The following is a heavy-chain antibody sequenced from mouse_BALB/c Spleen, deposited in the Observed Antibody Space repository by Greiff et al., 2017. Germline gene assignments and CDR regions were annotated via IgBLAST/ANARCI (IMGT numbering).Heavy chain of an antibody. J-gene: IGHJ2*01. CDR3: ARGRDYYSSREYYFAY. CDR2: ISSGGST. CDR1: GFTFSSYA. D-gene: IGHD1-1*01. V-gene: IGHV5-6-5*01. Sequence: EVQGVESGGGLVKPGGSLKLSCAASGFTFSSYAMPWVRQTPEKRLEWVASISSGGSTYYPDSVKGRFTISRDNARNILYLQMSSLRSEDTAMYYCARGRDYYSSREYYFAYWGQGTTLTVSA.